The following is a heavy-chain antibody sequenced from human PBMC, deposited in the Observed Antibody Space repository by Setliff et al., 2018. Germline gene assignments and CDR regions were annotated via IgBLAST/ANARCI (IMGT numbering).Heavy chain of an antibody. Sequence: GGSLRLSCAASGFTFSSYGMHWVRQAPGKGLEWVAVIWYDGSQKYHADSVKGRFTVSRDNSKNTLYLQVNSLRAEDTAVYYCAKDPGDSSGSFEYWGQGTPVTVSS. CDR3: AKDPGDSSGSFEY. J-gene: IGHJ4*02. V-gene: IGHV3-33*03. CDR1: GFTFSSYG. CDR2: IWYDGSQK. D-gene: IGHD3-22*01.